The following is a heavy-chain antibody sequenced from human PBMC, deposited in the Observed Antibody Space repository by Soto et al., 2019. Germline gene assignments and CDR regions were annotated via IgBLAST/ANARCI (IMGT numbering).Heavy chain of an antibody. V-gene: IGHV3-66*01. CDR2: IYSGGAT. CDR1: GFSVSTSH. CDR3: ARTYGTGSLNWFDP. D-gene: IGHD3-10*01. J-gene: IGHJ5*02. Sequence: GGSLRLSCAAAGFSVSTSHISWVRQAPGKGLEWVSVIYSGGATHYADSAKGRFTISRDNAKNSLYLQMNSLRVEDTAVYYCARTYGTGSLNWFDPWGQGTQVTVSS.